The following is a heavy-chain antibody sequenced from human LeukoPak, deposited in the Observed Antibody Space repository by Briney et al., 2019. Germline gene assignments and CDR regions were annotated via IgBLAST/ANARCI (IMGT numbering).Heavy chain of an antibody. J-gene: IGHJ6*02. Sequence: SETLSLTCTVSGGSISSGGYYWSWIRQHPGKGLECIGYMYYSGSTNYNPSLKSRVTISGDTSKNQFSLKLSSVTAADTAVYYCARGLVDTAMGFLYYGMDVWGQGTTVTVSS. V-gene: IGHV4-31*03. CDR1: GGSISSGGYY. D-gene: IGHD5-18*01. CDR3: ARGLVDTAMGFLYYGMDV. CDR2: MYYSGST.